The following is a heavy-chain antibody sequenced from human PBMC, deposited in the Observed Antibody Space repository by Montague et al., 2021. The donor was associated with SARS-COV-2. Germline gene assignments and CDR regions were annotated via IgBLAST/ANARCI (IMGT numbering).Heavy chain of an antibody. D-gene: IGHD5/OR15-5a*01. V-gene: IGHV3-48*03. Sequence: SLRLSLAASGFNFHSYEMMYVRQAPGKGLEWVSYISANGETTSYSDSVRGRFTISRDNAKNSLYLQMNSLRAEDSAVYYCASSVWFYFDNWGQGNLVTVSS. J-gene: IGHJ4*02. CDR1: GFNFHSYE. CDR2: ISANGETT. CDR3: ASSVWFYFDN.